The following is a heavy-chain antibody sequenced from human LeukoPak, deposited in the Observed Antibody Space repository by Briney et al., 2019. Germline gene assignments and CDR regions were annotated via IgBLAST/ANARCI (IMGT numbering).Heavy chain of an antibody. Sequence: SETLSLTCTVSGGSTSSYYWSWIRQPAGKGLGWIGRICTSGSTNYNPSLKSRVTISVDTSKNQFSLKLSSVTAADTAVYYCARGVTMVRGVIDWFDPWGQGTLVTVSS. J-gene: IGHJ5*02. CDR3: ARGVTMVRGVIDWFDP. CDR1: GGSTSSYY. CDR2: ICTSGST. V-gene: IGHV4-4*07. D-gene: IGHD3-10*01.